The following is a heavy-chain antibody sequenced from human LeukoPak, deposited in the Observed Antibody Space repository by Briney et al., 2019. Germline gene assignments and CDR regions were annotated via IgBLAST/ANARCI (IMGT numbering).Heavy chain of an antibody. Sequence: GGSLRLSCAASGFTFTDYYMSWIRQAPGKGLEWVSGMSGSGVSPYYADSVKGRFTMSRDNSKNTLYLQMNSLRAEDTAVYYCAKANSPYYYDSSGYSTFDYWGQGTLVTVSS. CDR3: AKANSPYYYDSSGYSTFDY. D-gene: IGHD3-22*01. CDR2: MSGSGVSP. J-gene: IGHJ4*02. V-gene: IGHV3-23*01. CDR1: GFTFTDYY.